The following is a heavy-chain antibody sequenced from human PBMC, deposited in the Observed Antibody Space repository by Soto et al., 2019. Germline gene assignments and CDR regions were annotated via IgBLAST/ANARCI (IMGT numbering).Heavy chain of an antibody. CDR2: IIPIFGTA. CDR3: ARGVHGGYDEPGLDY. J-gene: IGHJ4*02. V-gene: IGHV1-69*13. Sequence: SVKFSCQGSGGTFSSYAMRCVRQARVQGLEWMGGIIPIFGTANYAQKFQGRVTITADESTSTAYMELSSLRSEDTAVYYCARGVHGGYDEPGLDYWGQGTLVTVSS. CDR1: GGTFSSYA. D-gene: IGHD5-12*01.